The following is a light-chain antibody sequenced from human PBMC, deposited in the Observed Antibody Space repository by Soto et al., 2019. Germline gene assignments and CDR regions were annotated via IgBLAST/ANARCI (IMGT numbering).Light chain of an antibody. CDR1: SSDVGVYNY. V-gene: IGLV2-14*01. Sequence: QSALTQPASMSGSPGQSITISCTGSSSDVGVYNYVSWYQQNPGKAPKLMIYDVSNRPSGVSNRFSGSKSGNTASLTISGLQAEDEADYYCSSYTXSGTYVVFGGGTKLTVL. CDR2: DVS. J-gene: IGLJ2*01. CDR3: SSYTXSGTYVV.